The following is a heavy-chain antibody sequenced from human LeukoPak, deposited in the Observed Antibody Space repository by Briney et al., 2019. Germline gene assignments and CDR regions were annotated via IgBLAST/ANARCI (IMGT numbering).Heavy chain of an antibody. J-gene: IGHJ3*02. V-gene: IGHV3-74*01. Sequence: GGSLRLTCAGAGFTLSSYSMHWVRQAPGKGLLWGSRFYSDGSRTNYADSVKGRFNISGDNAKNTQYLQMKSLRAEDTAVYYCARSGRGGAFDIWGQGTMVTVSS. CDR3: ARSGRGGAFDI. CDR2: FYSDGSRT. CDR1: GFTLSSYS. D-gene: IGHD1-26*01.